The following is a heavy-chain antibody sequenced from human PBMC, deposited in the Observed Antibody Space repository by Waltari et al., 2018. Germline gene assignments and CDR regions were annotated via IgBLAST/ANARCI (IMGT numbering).Heavy chain of an antibody. D-gene: IGHD2-2*02. CDR3: ARGVDCSSTSCYTGFYWYFDL. J-gene: IGHJ2*01. V-gene: IGHV4-59*13. CDR2: IYYSRST. Sequence: QVQLQESGPGLVKPSETLSLTCTVSGGSISSYYWSWIRQPPGKGLEWNGYIYYSRSTNSTPSLRSRVTISVDTSKSQFSLKLSSVTAADTAVYYCARGVDCSSTSCYTGFYWYFDLWGRGTLVTVSS. CDR1: GGSISSYY.